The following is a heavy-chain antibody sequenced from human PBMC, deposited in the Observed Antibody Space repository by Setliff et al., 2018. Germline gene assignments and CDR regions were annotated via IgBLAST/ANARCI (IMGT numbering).Heavy chain of an antibody. CDR2: IFSKGST. CDR3: ARRRYFESSSYYFPFDY. CDR1: GGSISSGNYY. D-gene: IGHD3-22*01. Sequence: PSETLSLTCTVSGGSISSGNYYWSWIRQPAGKAPEWIGHIFSKGSTNNNPSPKSRVTISIDSSKNQMSLRMTSVTAADTAVYYCARRRYFESSSYYFPFDYWGLGTLVTVSS. J-gene: IGHJ4*02. V-gene: IGHV4-61*09.